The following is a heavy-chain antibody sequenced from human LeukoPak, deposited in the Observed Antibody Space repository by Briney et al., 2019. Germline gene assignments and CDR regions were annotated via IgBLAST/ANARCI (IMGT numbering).Heavy chain of an antibody. CDR2: IYYSGST. J-gene: IGHJ3*02. Sequence: SETLSLTCAVSGGSISSYYWSWIRQPPGKGLEWIGYIYYSGSTNYNPSLKSRVTISVDTSKNQFSLKLSSVTAADTAVYYCARAYCGGDCFAFDIWGQGTMVTVSS. V-gene: IGHV4-59*01. CDR3: ARAYCGGDCFAFDI. D-gene: IGHD2-21*02. CDR1: GGSISSYY.